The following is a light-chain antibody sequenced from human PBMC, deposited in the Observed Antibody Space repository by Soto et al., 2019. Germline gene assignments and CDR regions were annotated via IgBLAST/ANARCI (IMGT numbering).Light chain of an antibody. CDR2: KAS. CDR3: QQYNSYSQFT. CDR1: QNIRSW. Sequence: DIQVTQSPSTLSASVGDRVIITCRASQNIRSWLAWYQQKPGTAPNLLIYKASTLQSGVQSRFSGSVSGTEVTLTISSLQPDDFATYYCQQYNSYSQFTFGPGTKVDIK. J-gene: IGKJ3*01. V-gene: IGKV1-5*03.